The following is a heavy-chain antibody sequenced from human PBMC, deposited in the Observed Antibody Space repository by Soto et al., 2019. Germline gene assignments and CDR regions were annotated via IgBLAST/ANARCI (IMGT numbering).Heavy chain of an antibody. Sequence: QITLKESGPTLVKPTQTLTLTCTFSGFSVSTSGVGVAWIRQSPGKALEWLALIYWDNDKRYSPFLQSRVTIPKDTSQNQVVLTMTNMDPVETATYYCAHKGGRGAGMDVWGQGTTVTVSS. CDR2: IYWDNDK. D-gene: IGHD2-15*01. V-gene: IGHV2-5*02. CDR3: AHKGGRGAGMDV. J-gene: IGHJ6*02. CDR1: GFSVSTSGVG.